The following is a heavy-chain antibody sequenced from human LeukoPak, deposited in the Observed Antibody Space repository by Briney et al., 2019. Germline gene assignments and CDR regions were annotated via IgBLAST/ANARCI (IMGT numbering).Heavy chain of an antibody. CDR2: IYYSGST. V-gene: IGHV4-39*01. D-gene: IGHD2-21*02. Sequence: SETLSLTCTVPGGSISSSSYYWGWIRQPPGKGLEWIGSIYYSGSTYYNPSLKSRVTISVDTSKNQFSLKLSSVTAADTAVYYCAGFNCGGDCYSSDSFGHWGQGTLVTVSS. CDR1: GGSISSSSYY. J-gene: IGHJ4*02. CDR3: AGFNCGGDCYSSDSFGH.